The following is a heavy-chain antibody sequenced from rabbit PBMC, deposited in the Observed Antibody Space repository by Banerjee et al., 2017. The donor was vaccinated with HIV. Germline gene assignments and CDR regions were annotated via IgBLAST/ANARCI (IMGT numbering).Heavy chain of an antibody. CDR2: INSSGNT. J-gene: IGHJ6*01. V-gene: IGHV1S36*01. Sequence: QEQLEESGGGLVTPGGTLTLTCTASGFTISSYHMGWVRQAPGEGLEWIGWINSSGNTYYATWAKGRFTISRTSTTVDLKMTSLTAADTATYFCARGGYSGSSDLWGPGTLVTVS. CDR3: ARGGYSGSSDL. D-gene: IGHD4-2*01. CDR1: GFTISSYH.